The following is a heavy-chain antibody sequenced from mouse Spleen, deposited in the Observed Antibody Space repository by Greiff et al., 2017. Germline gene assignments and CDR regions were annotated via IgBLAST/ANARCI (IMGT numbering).Heavy chain of an antibody. CDR2: IDPENGDT. V-gene: IGHV14-4*01. CDR1: GFNIKDDY. D-gene: IGHD2-1*01. J-gene: IGHJ1*01. Sequence: EVQLQQSGAELVRPGASVKLSCTASGFNIKDDYMHWVKQRPEQGLEWIGWIDPENGDTEYASKFQGKATITADTSSNTAYLQLSSLTSEDTAVYYCTQLLWSNSGFDVWGAGTTVTVSS. CDR3: TQLLWSNSGFDV.